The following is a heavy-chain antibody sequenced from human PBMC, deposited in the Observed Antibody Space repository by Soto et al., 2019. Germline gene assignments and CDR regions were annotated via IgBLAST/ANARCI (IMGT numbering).Heavy chain of an antibody. CDR1: GYTFTSYG. Sequence: ASVKVCCKASGYTFTSYGISWVRQAPGQGLEWMGWISAYNGNTNYAQKLQGRVTMTTDTSTSTAYMELRSLRSDDTAVYYCARVVAAAPYDILTGYYKGWFDPWGQGTLVTVSS. V-gene: IGHV1-18*04. D-gene: IGHD3-9*01. CDR2: ISAYNGNT. CDR3: ARVVAAAPYDILTGYYKGWFDP. J-gene: IGHJ5*02.